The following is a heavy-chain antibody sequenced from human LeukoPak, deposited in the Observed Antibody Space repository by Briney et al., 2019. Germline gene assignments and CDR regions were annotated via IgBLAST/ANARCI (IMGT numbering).Heavy chain of an antibody. J-gene: IGHJ4*02. CDR1: GFTFSSYA. D-gene: IGHD3-3*01. Sequence: GGSLRLSCAASGFTFSSYAMHWVRQAPGKGLEYVSAISSNGGSTYYANSVKGRFTISRDNSKNTLYLQMGSLRAEDMAVYYCARVKERYDFWSGYYGGVDYWGQGTLVTVSS. V-gene: IGHV3-64*01. CDR3: ARVKERYDFWSGYYGGVDY. CDR2: ISSNGGST.